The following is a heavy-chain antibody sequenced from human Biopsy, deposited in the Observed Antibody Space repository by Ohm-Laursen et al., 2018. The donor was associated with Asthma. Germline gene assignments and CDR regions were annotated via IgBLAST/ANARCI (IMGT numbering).Heavy chain of an antibody. CDR2: IYYGGST. D-gene: IGHD3-22*01. Sequence: TLSLTCTVSYGSITGGGYYWTWIRQHPGKGLEWIGFIYYGGSTYYNLSLKSRVSISIDTSKNQFSLKLSPVTAADTAVYYCARAQDYYDSRGYYRSFDYWGQGTLVTVSS. CDR3: ARAQDYYDSRGYYRSFDY. J-gene: IGHJ4*02. CDR1: YGSITGGGYY. V-gene: IGHV4-31*03.